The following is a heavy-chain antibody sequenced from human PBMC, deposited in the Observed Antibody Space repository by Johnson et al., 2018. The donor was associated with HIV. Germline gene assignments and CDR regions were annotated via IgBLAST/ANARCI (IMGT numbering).Heavy chain of an antibody. CDR1: GFTFSSYG. CDR3: AKVVTSSSSWQDDAFDI. D-gene: IGHD6-13*01. J-gene: IGHJ3*02. CDR2: IWYDGSKK. Sequence: QVQLVESGGGVVQPGRSRRLSCAASGFTFSSYGMHWVRQAPGKGLEWVAVIWYDGSKKYNVDSVKGRFTISRDNSKNTLYLEMNSLRVEDTAVYYCAKVVTSSSSWQDDAFDIWGQGTVVTVSS. V-gene: IGHV3-33*06.